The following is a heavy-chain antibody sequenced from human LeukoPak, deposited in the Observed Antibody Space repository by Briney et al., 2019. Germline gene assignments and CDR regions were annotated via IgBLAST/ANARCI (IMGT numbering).Heavy chain of an antibody. CDR1: GFTFSSYA. CDR2: ISGSGGST. V-gene: IGHV3-23*01. Sequence: GGSLRLSCAASGFTFSSYAMSWVRQAPGKGLEWVSAISGSGGSTYYADSVKGRFTISRVNSKNTLYLQMNSLRAEDTAVYYCAKTFYDILTGYLYYFDYWGQGTLVTVSS. D-gene: IGHD3-9*01. J-gene: IGHJ4*02. CDR3: AKTFYDILTGYLYYFDY.